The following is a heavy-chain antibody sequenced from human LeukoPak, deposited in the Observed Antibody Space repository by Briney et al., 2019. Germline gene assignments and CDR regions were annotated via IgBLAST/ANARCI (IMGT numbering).Heavy chain of an antibody. Sequence: PSETLSLTCTVSGGSISSYYWSWIRQPPGKGLEWIGEINHSGSTNYNPSLKSRVTISVDTSKNQFSLKLSSVTAADTAVYYCARGMVPYSGYDWVYYWGQGTLVTVSS. CDR2: INHSGST. CDR3: ARGMVPYSGYDWVYY. CDR1: GGSISSYY. V-gene: IGHV4-34*01. J-gene: IGHJ4*02. D-gene: IGHD5-12*01.